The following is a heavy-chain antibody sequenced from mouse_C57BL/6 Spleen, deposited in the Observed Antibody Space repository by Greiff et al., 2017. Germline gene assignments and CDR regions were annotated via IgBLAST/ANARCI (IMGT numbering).Heavy chain of an antibody. D-gene: IGHD2-5*01. CDR1: GFTFSSYT. Sequence: EVQLVESGGGLVKPGGSLKLSCAASGFTFSSYTMSWVRQTPEKRLEWVATISGGGGNTYYPDSVKGRFTISRDNAKNTLYLQMSSLRSEDTALYYCARHSNYVGWDYFDYWGQGTTLTVSS. J-gene: IGHJ2*01. CDR2: ISGGGGNT. V-gene: IGHV5-9*01. CDR3: ARHSNYVGWDYFDY.